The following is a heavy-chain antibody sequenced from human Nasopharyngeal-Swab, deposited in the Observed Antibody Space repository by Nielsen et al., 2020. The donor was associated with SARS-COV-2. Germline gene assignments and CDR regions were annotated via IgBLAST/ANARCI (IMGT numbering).Heavy chain of an antibody. CDR3: ARLTVGATSGDAFDI. CDR1: GYSFTSYW. J-gene: IGHJ3*02. Sequence: GESLKISCKGSGYSFTSYWISWVRQMPGKGLEWMGRIDPSDSYTNYSPSFQGHVTISADKSISTAYLQWSSLKASDTAMYYCARLTVGATSGDAFDITPPGTMVTVSS. D-gene: IGHD1-26*01. CDR2: IDPSDSYT. V-gene: IGHV5-10-1*01.